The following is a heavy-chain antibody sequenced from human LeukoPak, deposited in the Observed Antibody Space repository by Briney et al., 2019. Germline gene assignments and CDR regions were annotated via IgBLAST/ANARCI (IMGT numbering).Heavy chain of an antibody. CDR1: GFTFSSYW. D-gene: IGHD4-11*01. CDR3: ASHGLTYSNYFDY. Sequence: GGSLRLSCAASGFTFSSYWMSWVRQAPGKGLEWVANMKQDGSEKYYVDSVKGRFTISRDNARNSLFLLMNSLRAEDTAVYYCASHGLTYSNYFDYWGQGTLVTVSS. V-gene: IGHV3-7*01. CDR2: MKQDGSEK. J-gene: IGHJ4*02.